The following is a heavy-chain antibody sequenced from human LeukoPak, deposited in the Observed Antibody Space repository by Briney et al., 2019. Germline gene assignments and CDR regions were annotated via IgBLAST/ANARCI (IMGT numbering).Heavy chain of an antibody. CDR1: GYTFTTYA. J-gene: IGHJ3*02. CDR2: INAGNGNT. CDR3: ARDLRQQLARPDAFDI. Sequence: ASVKVSCKASGYTFTTYAIHWVRQAPGQRLEWMGWINAGNGNTKYSQKLQGRVTMTTDTSTSTAYMELRSLRSDDTAVYYCARDLRQQLARPDAFDIWGQGTMVTVSS. D-gene: IGHD6-13*01. V-gene: IGHV1-3*01.